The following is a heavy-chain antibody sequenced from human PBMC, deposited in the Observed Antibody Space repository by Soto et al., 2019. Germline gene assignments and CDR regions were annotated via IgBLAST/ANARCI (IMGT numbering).Heavy chain of an antibody. CDR3: ARHGHSSSWYYYGMDV. J-gene: IGHJ6*02. CDR1: GYSFTSYW. CDR2: IYPGDSDT. Sequence: GESLMISCMGSGYSFTSYWIGWVRQMPGKGLEWMGIIYPGDSDTRYSPSFQGQVTISADKSISTAYLQWSSLKASDTAMYYCARHGHSSSWYYYGMDVWGQGTTVTVSS. V-gene: IGHV5-51*01. D-gene: IGHD6-13*01.